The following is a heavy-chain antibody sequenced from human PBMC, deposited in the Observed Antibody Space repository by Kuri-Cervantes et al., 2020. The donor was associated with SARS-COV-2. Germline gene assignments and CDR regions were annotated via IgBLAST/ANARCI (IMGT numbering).Heavy chain of an antibody. J-gene: IGHJ4*02. CDR1: GFTFGDYA. CDR3: TTLIDY. Sequence: GESLKISCTASGFTFGDYAMSWVRQGSGKGLEWVGRVRGKANNYATAYAASVKGRFTISRDDSKNMAHLQMNSLKTEDTAVYYCTTLIDYWGQGALVTVSS. V-gene: IGHV3-73*01. CDR2: VRGKANNYAT.